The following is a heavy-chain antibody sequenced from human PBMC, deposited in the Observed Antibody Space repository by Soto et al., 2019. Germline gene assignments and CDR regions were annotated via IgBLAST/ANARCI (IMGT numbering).Heavy chain of an antibody. D-gene: IGHD2-15*01. J-gene: IGHJ4*02. CDR3: ARDVVRSTAGDS. CDR1: GGTFSTSS. V-gene: IGHV1-69*01. Sequence: QLQLVRSGTEVKEPGSSVKVSCKASGGTFSTSSFVWVRQGPGQGLEWMGGIIPIFTRTNFAQKFQGRVTFSADESTRTTYMELRSLTSEDTAIYYCARDVVRSTAGDSWGQGTLVTVSS. CDR2: IIPIFTRT.